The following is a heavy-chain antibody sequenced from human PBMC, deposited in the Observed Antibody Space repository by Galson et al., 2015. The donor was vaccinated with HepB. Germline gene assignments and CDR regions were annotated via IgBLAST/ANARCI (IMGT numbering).Heavy chain of an antibody. CDR1: GFSLSTSGMC. CDR2: IDWDDDK. J-gene: IGHJ4*02. Sequence: PALVKPTQTLTLTCTFSGFSLSTSGMCVSWIRQPPGKALEWLARIDWDDDKYYSTSLKTRLTISKDTSKNQVVLTMTNMDPVDTATYYCARMYYYDSSGYWAMGYWGQGTLVTVSS. CDR3: ARMYYYDSSGYWAMGY. V-gene: IGHV2-70*11. D-gene: IGHD3-22*01.